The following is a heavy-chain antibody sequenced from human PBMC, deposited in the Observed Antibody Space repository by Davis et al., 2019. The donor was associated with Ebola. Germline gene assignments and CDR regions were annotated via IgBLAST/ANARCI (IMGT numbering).Heavy chain of an antibody. CDR2: ISGSGGST. Sequence: GGSLRLSCAASGFTFSSYAMSWVRQAQGKGLEWVSAISGSGGSTYYADSVKGRFTISRDNSKNTLYLQMNSLRAEDTAVYYCAKDRWELQSLYYYYGMDVWGQGTTVTVSS. CDR1: GFTFSSYA. CDR3: AKDRWELQSLYYYYGMDV. J-gene: IGHJ6*02. D-gene: IGHD1-26*01. V-gene: IGHV3-23*01.